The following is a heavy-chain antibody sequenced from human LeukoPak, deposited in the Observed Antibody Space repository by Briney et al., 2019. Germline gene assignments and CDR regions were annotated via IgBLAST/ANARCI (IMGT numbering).Heavy chain of an antibody. J-gene: IGHJ4*02. V-gene: IGHV3-66*01. CDR3: ARDLPIRPGNYNY. D-gene: IGHD3-3*01. CDR1: GFTVSSNY. Sequence: GGSLRLSCAASGFTVSSNYMSWVRQAPGKGLEWVSVIYSGGSTYYADSVKGRFTVSRDNSKNTLYLQMNSLRAEDTAVYYCARDLPIRPGNYNYWGQGTLVTVSS. CDR2: IYSGGST.